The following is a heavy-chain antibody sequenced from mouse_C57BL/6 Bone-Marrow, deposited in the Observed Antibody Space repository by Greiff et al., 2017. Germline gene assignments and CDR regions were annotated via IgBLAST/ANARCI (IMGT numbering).Heavy chain of an antibody. CDR1: GYTFTSYG. Sequence: QVQLQQSGAELARPGASVKLSCKASGYTFTSYGISWVKQRTGQGLEWIGEIYPRSGNTYYNEKFKGKATLTADKSSSPAYMELRSLTSEDSAVYFCARSLLLAYWGQGTLVTVSA. CDR3: ARSLLLAY. V-gene: IGHV1-81*01. CDR2: IYPRSGNT. J-gene: IGHJ3*01. D-gene: IGHD1-1*01.